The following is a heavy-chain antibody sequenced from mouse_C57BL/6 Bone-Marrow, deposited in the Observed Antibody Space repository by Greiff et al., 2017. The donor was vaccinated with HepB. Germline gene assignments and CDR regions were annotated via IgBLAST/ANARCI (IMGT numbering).Heavy chain of an antibody. CDR1: GYTFTSYG. V-gene: IGHV1-81*01. CDR2: IYPRSGNT. J-gene: IGHJ3*01. CDR3: ARREARPFAY. Sequence: QVQLKESGAELARPGASVKLSCKASGYTFTSYGISWVKQRTGQGLEWIGEIYPRSGNTYYNEKFKGKATLTADKSSSTAYMELRSLTSEDSAVYFCARREARPFAYWGQGTLVTVSA.